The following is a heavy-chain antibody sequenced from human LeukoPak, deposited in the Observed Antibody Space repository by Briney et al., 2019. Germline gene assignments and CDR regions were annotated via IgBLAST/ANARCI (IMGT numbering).Heavy chain of an antibody. D-gene: IGHD3-22*01. CDR3: TRGSIAYYYMDV. Sequence: SETLSLTCTVSGGSISSYYWSWIRQPPGKGLEWIGNIYYSGSTNYNPSLKSRVTISVDTSKNQFSLKLSSVTAADMAVYYCTRGSIAYYYMDVWGKGTTVTIS. J-gene: IGHJ6*03. CDR2: IYYSGST. V-gene: IGHV4-59*01. CDR1: GGSISSYY.